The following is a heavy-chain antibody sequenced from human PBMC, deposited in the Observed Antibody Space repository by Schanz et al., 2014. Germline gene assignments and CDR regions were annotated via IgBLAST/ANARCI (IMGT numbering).Heavy chain of an antibody. J-gene: IGHJ4*02. D-gene: IGHD2-15*01. V-gene: IGHV3-23*04. CDR1: GFMFTKYA. CDR3: AKDIGGAVAAPVYDS. CDR2: ISGTGTKT. Sequence: DVQLVESGGGLAQPGGSLRLSCVASGFMFTKYAMNWVRQAPGKGLEWVSGISGTGTKTYYADSVKSRFTISRDNSKXXXFLQMSSLRADDTALYYCAKDIGGAVAAPVYDSWGQGTLVTVSS.